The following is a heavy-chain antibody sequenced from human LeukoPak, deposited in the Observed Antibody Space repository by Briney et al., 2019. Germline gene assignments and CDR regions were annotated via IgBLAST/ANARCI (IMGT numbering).Heavy chain of an antibody. V-gene: IGHV3-53*01. CDR3: ARGFANGDYTLDY. CDR1: GFTVSRYY. J-gene: IGHJ4*02. Sequence: GGSLRLSCAASGFTVSRYYMNWVRQAPGKGLEWVSVLYRGGSTYYADSVEGRFTISRDNSKNTLSPQMNSLRADDTAVYYCARGFANGDYTLDYWGQGTLVTVSS. CDR2: LYRGGST. D-gene: IGHD4-17*01.